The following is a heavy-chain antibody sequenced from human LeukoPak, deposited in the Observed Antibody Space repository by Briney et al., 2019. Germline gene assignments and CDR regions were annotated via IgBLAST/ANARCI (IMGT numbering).Heavy chain of an antibody. CDR3: GRDLWL. CDR1: DFSFITYA. J-gene: IGHJ4*02. V-gene: IGHV3-23*01. D-gene: IGHD3-22*01. Sequence: GGSLRLSCAGSDFSFITYAMSWVRQAPGKGLEWVSTITGRGDATYYADSVRGRFTISRDNAKNTLYLQMNSLRAEDTAVYYCGRDLWLGGQGTLVTVSS. CDR2: ITGRGDAT.